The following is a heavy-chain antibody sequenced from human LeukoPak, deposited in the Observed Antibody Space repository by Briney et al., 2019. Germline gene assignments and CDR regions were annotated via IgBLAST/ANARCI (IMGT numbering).Heavy chain of an antibody. D-gene: IGHD2-21*01. J-gene: IGHJ4*02. CDR1: GYTFTGYY. V-gene: IGHV1-2*02. CDR3: ARGTKLWSVAVDY. CDR2: INPNSGGT. Sequence: ASVKVSCKASGYTFTGYYMHWVRQAPGQGLEWMGWINPNSGGTNYAQKFQGRVTMTRNTSISTAYMELSSLRSEDTAVYYCARGTKLWSVAVDYWGQGTLVTVSS.